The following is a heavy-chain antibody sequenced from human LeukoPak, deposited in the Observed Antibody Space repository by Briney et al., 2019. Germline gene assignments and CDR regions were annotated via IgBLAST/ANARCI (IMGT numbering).Heavy chain of an antibody. J-gene: IGHJ4*02. Sequence: SETLSLTCTVSGGSISSSSYYWGWIRQPPGKGLEWIGSIYYSGSTYYNPSLQSRVTISADTPKNQFSLKLSSVTAVDTAVYYCARLGDSSGFADYWGQGTLVTVSS. D-gene: IGHD3-22*01. CDR1: GGSISSSSYY. CDR2: IYYSGST. CDR3: ARLGDSSGFADY. V-gene: IGHV4-39*01.